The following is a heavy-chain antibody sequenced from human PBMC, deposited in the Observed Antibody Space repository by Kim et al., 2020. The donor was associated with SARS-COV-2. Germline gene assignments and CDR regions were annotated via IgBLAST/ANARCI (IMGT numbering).Heavy chain of an antibody. V-gene: IGHV4-34*01. J-gene: IGHJ4*02. CDR3: ARVLRRVRLDY. Sequence: SETLSLTCAVYGGSFSGYYWSWIRQPPGKGLEWIGEINHSGSTNYNPSLKSRVTISVDTSKNQFSLKLSSVTAADTAVYYCARVLRRVRLDYWGQGTLVTVSS. CDR2: INHSGST. CDR1: GGSFSGYY. D-gene: IGHD1-1*01.